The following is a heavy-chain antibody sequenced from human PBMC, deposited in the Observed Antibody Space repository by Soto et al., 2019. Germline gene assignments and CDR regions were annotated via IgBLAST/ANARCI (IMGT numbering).Heavy chain of an antibody. Sequence: QVQLQESGPGLVKPSETLSLTCAVSGDSISSYYCMWIRQPPGQGLESICYLYYGLSANYNPSHMIRVTLSLDTSTKQCSLTLSSMTAAYTAVYYCALRSLAVVPEYWGQGTLVTVSS. V-gene: IGHV4-59*01. J-gene: IGHJ4*02. CDR1: GDSISSYY. CDR2: LYYGLSA. CDR3: ALRSLAVVPEY. D-gene: IGHD3-22*01.